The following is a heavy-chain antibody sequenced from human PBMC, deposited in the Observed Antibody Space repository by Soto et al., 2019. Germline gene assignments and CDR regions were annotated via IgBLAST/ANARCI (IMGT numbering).Heavy chain of an antibody. CDR3: ARDLEAFDI. CDR2: IWYDGSNK. V-gene: IGHV3-33*01. Sequence: QVQLVESGGGVVQPGRSLRLSCEASGFTFSSYGMHWVRQAPGKGLEWVAVIWYDGSNKYYADSVKGRFTISRDNSKNTLYLQMNSLRAEDTAVYYCARDLEAFDIWGQGTMVTVSS. CDR1: GFTFSSYG. J-gene: IGHJ3*02.